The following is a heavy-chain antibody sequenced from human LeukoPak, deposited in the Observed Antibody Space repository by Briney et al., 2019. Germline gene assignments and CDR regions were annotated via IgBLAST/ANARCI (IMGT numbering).Heavy chain of an antibody. D-gene: IGHD5-18*01. J-gene: IGHJ4*02. CDR1: GFTFSSYA. CDR2: ISGSGGST. CDR3: ATHAPIATRGYSYGPDY. Sequence: GGSLRLSCAASGFTFSSYAMSWVRQAPGKGLEWVSGISGSGGSTYYADSVRGRFTISRDNSKNTLYLQMNSLRAEDTAVYYCATHAPIATRGYSYGPDYWGQGTLVTVSS. V-gene: IGHV3-23*01.